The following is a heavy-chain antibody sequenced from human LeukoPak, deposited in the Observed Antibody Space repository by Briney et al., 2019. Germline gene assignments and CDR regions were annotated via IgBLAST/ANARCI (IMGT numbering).Heavy chain of an antibody. CDR1: GGSISSYY. J-gene: IGHJ4*02. D-gene: IGHD3-22*01. CDR3: ARTPIYYYDNSGYYN. V-gene: IGHV4-39*07. CDR2: IYYTGST. Sequence: SETLSLTCTVSGGSISSYYWGWIRQPPGKGLEWLGSIYYTGSTYYNPSLKTLVTISVDTSKSQFSLKLSSVTAADTAVYYCARTPIYYYDNSGYYNWGQGTLVTVSS.